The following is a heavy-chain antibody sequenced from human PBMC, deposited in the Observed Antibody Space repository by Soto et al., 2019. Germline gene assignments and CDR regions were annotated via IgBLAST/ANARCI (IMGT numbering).Heavy chain of an antibody. J-gene: IGHJ6*02. CDR3: ARIMLAEAGYYYYGMDV. Sequence: SETLSLTCAVSGGSISSSNWWSWVRQPPGKGLEWIGEIYHSGSTNYNPSLKSRVTISVDKSKNQFSLKLSSVTAADTAVYYCARIMLAEAGYYYYGMDVWGQGTTVTVSS. CDR1: GGSISSSNW. CDR2: IYHSGST. V-gene: IGHV4-4*02. D-gene: IGHD6-13*01.